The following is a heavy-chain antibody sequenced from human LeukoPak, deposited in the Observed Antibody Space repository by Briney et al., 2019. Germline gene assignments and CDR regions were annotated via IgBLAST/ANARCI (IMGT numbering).Heavy chain of an antibody. CDR2: INPHNGNT. CDR1: GYTFTTYG. V-gene: IGHV1-18*01. J-gene: IGHJ6*03. CDR3: ARATRSFYYYMDV. D-gene: IGHD6-19*01. Sequence: ASVKLSCKASGYTFTTYGVTWVRQAPGQGLEWVAWINPHNGNTNYAQNPQGRATVTTDASTSTAYMELRNLRSDDTALYYCARATRSFYYYMDVWGKGTTVTVS.